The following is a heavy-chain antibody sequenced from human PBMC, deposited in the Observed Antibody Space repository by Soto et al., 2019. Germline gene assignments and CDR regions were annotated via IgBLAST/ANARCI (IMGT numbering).Heavy chain of an antibody. V-gene: IGHV3-33*01. J-gene: IGHJ4*02. CDR2: IWYDGSNK. CDR3: ARDKYPYYYDSSGYSESFDY. D-gene: IGHD3-22*01. Sequence: GGSLRLSCAASGFTFSSYGMHWVRQSPGKGLEWVAVIWYDGSNKYYADSVKGRFTISRDNSKNTLYLQMNSLRAEDTAVYYCARDKYPYYYDSSGYSESFDYWGQGTLVTVSS. CDR1: GFTFSSYG.